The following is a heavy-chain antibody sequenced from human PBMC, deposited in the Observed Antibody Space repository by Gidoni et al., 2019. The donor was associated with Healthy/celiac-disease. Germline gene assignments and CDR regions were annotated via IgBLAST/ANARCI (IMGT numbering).Heavy chain of an antibody. V-gene: IGHV1-69*04. D-gene: IGHD6-13*01. J-gene: IGHJ6*02. CDR3: ARDPQGAAAAGTKYYYYGMDV. Sequence: QVQLVQSGAEVKKPGSSVKVSCKASGGTFSSYAISWVRQAPGQGLEWMGRIIPILGIANYAQKFQGRVTITADKSTSTAYMELSSLRSEDTAVYYCARDPQGAAAAGTKYYYYGMDVWGQGTTVTVSS. CDR2: IIPILGIA. CDR1: GGTFSSYA.